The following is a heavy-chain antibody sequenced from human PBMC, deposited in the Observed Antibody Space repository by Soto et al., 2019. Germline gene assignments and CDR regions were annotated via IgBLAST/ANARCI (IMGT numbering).Heavy chain of an antibody. J-gene: IGHJ4*02. CDR1: GFTFSSYS. CDR3: ARGGGCSGGSCNFDY. V-gene: IGHV3-48*01. CDR2: ISSSSSTI. D-gene: IGHD2-15*01. Sequence: PGGSLRLSCAASGFTFSSYSMNWVRQAPGKGLEWVSYISSSSSTIYYADSVKGRFTISRDNAKNSLYLQMNSLRAEDTVVYYCARGGGCSGGSCNFDYWGQGTLVTVSS.